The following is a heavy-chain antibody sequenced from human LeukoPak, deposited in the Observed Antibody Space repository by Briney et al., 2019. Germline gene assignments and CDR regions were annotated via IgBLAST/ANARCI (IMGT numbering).Heavy chain of an antibody. J-gene: IGHJ4*01. CDR3: ARMDYDILTGYYPLDY. CDR2: MNPNSGNT. V-gene: IGHV1-8*03. D-gene: IGHD3-9*01. CDR1: GYTFTSYD. Sequence: ASVKVSCKASGYTFTSYDINWVRQATGQGLEWMGWMNPNSGNTGYAQKFQGRVTITRNTSISTAYMELSSLRSEDTAVYYCARMDYDILTGYYPLDYWGXGTLXXVS.